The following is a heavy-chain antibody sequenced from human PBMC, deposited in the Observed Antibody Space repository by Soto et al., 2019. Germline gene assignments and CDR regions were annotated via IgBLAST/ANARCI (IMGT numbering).Heavy chain of an antibody. J-gene: IGHJ4*02. CDR2: TRNKANSYTT. D-gene: IGHD2-2*01. V-gene: IGHV3-72*01. CDR1: GFTFSDHY. CDR3: VRVSRLYYFDY. Sequence: GGSLRLSCAASGFTFSDHYMDWVRQAPGKGLEWVGRTRNKANSYTTEYAASVKDRFTISRDESKSSLYLQMNSLETEDTAVYYCVRVSRLYYFDYWGQGTLVTVSS.